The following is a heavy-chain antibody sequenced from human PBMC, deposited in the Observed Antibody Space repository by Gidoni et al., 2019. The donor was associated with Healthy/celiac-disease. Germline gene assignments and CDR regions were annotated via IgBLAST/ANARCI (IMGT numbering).Heavy chain of an antibody. Sequence: QVQLVESGGGVVQPGRSLRLSCAASGFTFSRYGMHWVRQAPGKGLGGVAVIWYDGSKKYYADSVKGRFTSSRDNSKNTLYLQMNSLRAEDTAVYYCARDAPDYDFWSGYSGNWFDPWGQGTLVTVSS. V-gene: IGHV3-33*01. CDR2: IWYDGSKK. CDR3: ARDAPDYDFWSGYSGNWFDP. CDR1: GFTFSRYG. J-gene: IGHJ5*02. D-gene: IGHD3-3*01.